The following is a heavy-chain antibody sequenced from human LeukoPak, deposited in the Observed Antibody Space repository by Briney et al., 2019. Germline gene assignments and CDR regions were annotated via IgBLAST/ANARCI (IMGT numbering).Heavy chain of an antibody. V-gene: IGHV3-23*01. D-gene: IGHD1-26*01. Sequence: GGSLRLSCAASGFTFSSYAMSWVRQAPGKGLEWVSAISGSGGSTYYADSVKGRFTTSRDNSKNTLYLQMNSLRAEDTAVYYCAEVGRGNLRYFDYWGQGTLVTVSS. J-gene: IGHJ4*02. CDR1: GFTFSSYA. CDR2: ISGSGGST. CDR3: AEVGRGNLRYFDY.